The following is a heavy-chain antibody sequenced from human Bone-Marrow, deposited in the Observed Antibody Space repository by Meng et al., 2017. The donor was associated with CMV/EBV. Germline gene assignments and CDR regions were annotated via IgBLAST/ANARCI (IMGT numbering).Heavy chain of an antibody. J-gene: IGHJ4*02. CDR1: GITFSNHG. CDR2: IRNDGSDK. CDR3: ARASTYGGFDY. D-gene: IGHD4-17*01. V-gene: IGHV3-30*02. Sequence: GESLKISCAASGITFSNHGMHWVRQAPGKGLEWVAFIRNDGSDKYYADSVKGRFTISRDNSKNMLYMQMNSLRAEDTAVYYCARASTYGGFDYWGQGTLVNVAS.